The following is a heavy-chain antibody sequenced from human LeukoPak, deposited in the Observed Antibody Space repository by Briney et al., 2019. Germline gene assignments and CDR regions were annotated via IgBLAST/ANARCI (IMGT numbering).Heavy chain of an antibody. CDR3: AMALDY. J-gene: IGHJ4*02. CDR2: ISHSGSSI. Sequence: QPGGSLSLSCVASGFTLSNYLMNWVRQAPGKGLEWVSGISHSGSSIYYADSVKGRFTISRDNSKNTLYLQMDRLRVEDTAVYYCAMALDYWGQGTLVTVSS. V-gene: IGHV3-23*01. CDR1: GFTLSNYL.